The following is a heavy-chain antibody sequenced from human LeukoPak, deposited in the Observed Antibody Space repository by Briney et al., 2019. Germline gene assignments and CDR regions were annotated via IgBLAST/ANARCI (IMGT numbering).Heavy chain of an antibody. J-gene: IGHJ4*02. D-gene: IGHD3-10*01. CDR1: GASISTGSPY. Sequence: SQTLSLTCTVSGASISTGSPYWSWIRQPAGAGLEWLGRIHNSGSTNYNPSLTRRVTISVDTSKNQVSLKLTSVTAADTAVYYCARNGYGSGSSWWGQGTLVTVSS. V-gene: IGHV4-61*02. CDR2: IHNSGST. CDR3: ARNGYGSGSSW.